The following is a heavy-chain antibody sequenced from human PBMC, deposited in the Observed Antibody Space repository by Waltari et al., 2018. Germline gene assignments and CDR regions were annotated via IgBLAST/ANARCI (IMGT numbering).Heavy chain of an antibody. D-gene: IGHD2-21*01. Sequence: QVQLQESGPGLVKPSETLSLPCAVSGYSISSGHYWAWIRQPPGKGLEWIATIFHSGDTYYNPSLKSRVTISVDTSKNQFSLKLSSVTAADTAFYYCARGDIGAAYRTFDYWGQGALVTVSS. CDR3: ARGDIGAAYRTFDY. CDR2: IFHSGDT. V-gene: IGHV4-38-2*01. CDR1: GYSISSGHY. J-gene: IGHJ4*02.